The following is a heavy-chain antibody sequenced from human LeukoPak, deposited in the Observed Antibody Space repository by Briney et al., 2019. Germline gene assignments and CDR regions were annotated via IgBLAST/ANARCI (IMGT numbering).Heavy chain of an antibody. D-gene: IGHD4-17*01. V-gene: IGHV1-69*13. CDR3: ARYGYGDYMGWFDP. CDR1: GGTFSSYA. Sequence: VASVKVSCEASGGTFSSYAISWVRQAPGQGLEWMGGIIPIFGTANYAQKFQGRVTITADESTSTAYMELSSLRSEDTAVYYCARYGYGDYMGWFDPWGQGTLVTVSS. CDR2: IIPIFGTA. J-gene: IGHJ5*02.